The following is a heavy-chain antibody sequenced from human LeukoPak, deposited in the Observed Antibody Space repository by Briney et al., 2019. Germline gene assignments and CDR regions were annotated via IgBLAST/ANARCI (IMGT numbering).Heavy chain of an antibody. CDR1: GFTFSSYA. CDR2: ISYDGSNK. Sequence: GGSLRPSCAASGFTFSSYAMHWVRQAPGKGLEWVAVISYDGSNKYYADSVKGRFTISRDNSKNTLYLQMNSLRAEDTAVYYCARGRYSYGSFNFDYWGQGTLVTVSS. CDR3: ARGRYSYGSFNFDY. D-gene: IGHD5-18*01. V-gene: IGHV3-30*04. J-gene: IGHJ4*02.